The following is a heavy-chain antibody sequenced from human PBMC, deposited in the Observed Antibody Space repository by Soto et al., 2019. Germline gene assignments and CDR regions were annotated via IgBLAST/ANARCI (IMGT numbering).Heavy chain of an antibody. CDR2: LNGDGSST. CDR3: VRDLEHCANGLCES. J-gene: IGHJ4*02. D-gene: IGHD3-3*02. Sequence: NRLRQVPGKGLVWVSRLNGDGSSTKYADFVEGRFTISRDNAKSTLYLQMNSLRAEDTAVYYCVRDLEHCANGLCESWAQG. V-gene: IGHV3-74*03.